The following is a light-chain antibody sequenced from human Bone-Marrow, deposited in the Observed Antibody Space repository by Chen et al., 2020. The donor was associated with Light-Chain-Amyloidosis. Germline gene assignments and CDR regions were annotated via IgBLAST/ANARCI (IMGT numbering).Light chain of an antibody. V-gene: IGKV3-11*01. J-gene: IGKJ2*01. CDR1: NSVSSH. CDR3: QQRGSWPVYT. Sequence: VLTQSPDAQSLSPGEGVTLSCRASNSVSSHLAWYQQKPGQAPRLLIYEASNRATGIPARFSGSGSGTDFTLTISSLEPEDFAVYYCQQRGSWPVYTFGQGTKLEIK. CDR2: EAS.